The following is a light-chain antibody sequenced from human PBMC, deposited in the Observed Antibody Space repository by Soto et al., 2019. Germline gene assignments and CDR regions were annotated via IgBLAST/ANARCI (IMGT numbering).Light chain of an antibody. CDR3: YSYAGSSTYVV. J-gene: IGLJ2*01. CDR2: EGS. V-gene: IGLV2-23*01. Sequence: QSALTQPASVSGSPGQSITISCTGTSSDVRSYNLVSWYQQHPGKAPKLMIYEGSKRPSGVSNRFSGSKSGNTASLTISGLQAEDEADYYCYSYAGSSTYVVFGGGTKLTVL. CDR1: SSDVRSYNL.